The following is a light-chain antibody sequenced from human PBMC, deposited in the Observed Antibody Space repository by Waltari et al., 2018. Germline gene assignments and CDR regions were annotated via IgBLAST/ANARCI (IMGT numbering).Light chain of an antibody. Sequence: DIVMTQSPLSLSVTPGEPASISCRSSQSLLHSSGNTFLDWYWQKPGQSPQPLIYLISNRASGVPGRFSGSGSGTDFTLKISRVEAEDVGVYFCMQARQTPWTFGQGTKVEIK. CDR3: MQARQTPWT. CDR2: LIS. V-gene: IGKV2-28*01. J-gene: IGKJ1*01. CDR1: QSLLHSSGNTF.